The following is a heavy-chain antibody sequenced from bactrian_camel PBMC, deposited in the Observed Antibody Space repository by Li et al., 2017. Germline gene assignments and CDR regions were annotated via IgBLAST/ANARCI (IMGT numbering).Heavy chain of an antibody. J-gene: IGHJ4*01. CDR2: IFLGGPFLGGRRS. CDR1: GNTYSTNC. D-gene: IGHD6*01. CDR3: ATHSRRNFYKCDSWRQRGLDH. Sequence: QVQLVESGGGSVQAGGSLLLSCAASGNTYSTNCMGWFRQFPGKEREGVAAIFLGGPFLGGRRSFYSDAVKGRFTVSQDTAENMVYLQMNNLKPEDTGTYVCATHSRRNFYKCDSWRQRGLDHWGQGTQVTVS. V-gene: IGHV3S53*01.